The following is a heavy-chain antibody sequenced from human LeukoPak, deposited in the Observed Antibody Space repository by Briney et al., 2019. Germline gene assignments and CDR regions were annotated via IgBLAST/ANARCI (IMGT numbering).Heavy chain of an antibody. CDR2: IRSKANSYAT. CDR3: TKGCSGGSCYVS. Sequence: RXXXGXGLXXVGRIRSKANSYATAYAASVKGRFTISRDDSKNTAYLQMNSLKTEDTAVYYCTKGCSGGSCYVSWGQGTLVTVSS. V-gene: IGHV3-73*01. D-gene: IGHD2-15*01. J-gene: IGHJ4*02.